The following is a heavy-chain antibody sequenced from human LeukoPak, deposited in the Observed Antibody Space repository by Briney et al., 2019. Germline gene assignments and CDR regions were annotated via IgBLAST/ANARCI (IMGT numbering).Heavy chain of an antibody. CDR3: ARVLLTRTTSPPDFDP. CDR2: IKQDGSDK. V-gene: IGHV3-7*01. D-gene: IGHD2-2*01. Sequence: PGGSLRLSSAASGFTFTKYWMTWVRQAPGKGLEWVGNIKQDGSDKNYMDSVKGRFTISRDNAKNTLYLQMNSLRAEDTAVYYCARVLLTRTTSPPDFDPWGQGTLVTVSS. J-gene: IGHJ5*02. CDR1: GFTFTKYW.